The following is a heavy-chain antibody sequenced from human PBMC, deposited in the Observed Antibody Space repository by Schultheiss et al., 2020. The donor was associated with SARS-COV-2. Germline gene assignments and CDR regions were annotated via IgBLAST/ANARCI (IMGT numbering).Heavy chain of an antibody. Sequence: GESLKISCAASGFTFSTSWMHWVCQAPEKGLEWVADIKYDGGEKYYVDSVKGRLTISRDNAKNSLYLQMNSLRAEDTAVYYCASSIGYCTGGVCALWGKGTTVTVSS. J-gene: IGHJ6*04. V-gene: IGHV3-52*01. D-gene: IGHD2-8*02. CDR1: GFTFSTSW. CDR2: IKYDGGEK. CDR3: ASSIGYCTGGVCAL.